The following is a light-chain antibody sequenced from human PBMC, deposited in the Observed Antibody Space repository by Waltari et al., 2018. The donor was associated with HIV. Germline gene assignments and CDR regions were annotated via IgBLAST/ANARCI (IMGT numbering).Light chain of an antibody. J-gene: IGLJ1*01. CDR1: SSNIGSNT. V-gene: IGLV1-44*01. CDR3: AAWDDSLNGYV. CDR2: SNN. Sequence: QSVLTQPPSASGTPGQRVTISCSGSSSNIGSNTVNWYQQLPGTAPKLLIYSNNPRPSGVPVRFSGSKSGTSASLAISGLQSEDEAEYYCAAWDDSLNGYVFGTGTKVTVL.